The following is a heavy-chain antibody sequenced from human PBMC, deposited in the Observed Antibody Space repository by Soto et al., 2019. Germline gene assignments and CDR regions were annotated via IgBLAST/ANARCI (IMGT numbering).Heavy chain of an antibody. CDR3: AREGGIVGATAADY. Sequence: QVQLQESGPGLVKPSQTLSLTCTVSGGSISSGGYYWSWIRQHPGKGLEWIGYIYYSGSTYYNPSLKSLLTISVDTSKDQVSLTLSSVTAADTAVYYCAREGGIVGATAADYWGQGTLVTVSS. D-gene: IGHD1-26*01. J-gene: IGHJ4*02. CDR1: GGSISSGGYY. V-gene: IGHV4-31*01. CDR2: IYYSGST.